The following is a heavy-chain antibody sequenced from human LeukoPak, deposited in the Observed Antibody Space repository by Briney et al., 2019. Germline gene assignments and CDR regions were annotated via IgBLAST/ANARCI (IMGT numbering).Heavy chain of an antibody. J-gene: IGHJ4*02. CDR1: GYTFTGYY. CDR3: ARDRVAVAGTKARDFDY. D-gene: IGHD6-19*01. Sequence: GASVNVSCKASGYTFTGYYMHWVRQAPGQGLEWMGWINPNSGGTNYAQKFQGRVTMTRDTSISTAYMELSRLRSDDTAVYYCARDRVAVAGTKARDFDYWGQGTLVTVSS. V-gene: IGHV1-2*02. CDR2: INPNSGGT.